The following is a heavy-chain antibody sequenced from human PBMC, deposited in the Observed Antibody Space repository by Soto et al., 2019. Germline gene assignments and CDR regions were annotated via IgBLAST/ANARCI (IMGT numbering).Heavy chain of an antibody. CDR3: ARELEPAAGTANWFDP. J-gene: IGHJ5*02. CDR1: GYSISSCYY. D-gene: IGHD6-13*01. V-gene: IGHV4-38-2*02. Sequence: SETLSRTCAVSGYSISSCYYWGWIRQPPGKVLEWIGSIYHCGSTYYNPSLKSRVTISVDTAKNQFSLKLSSVTAADTAVYYCARELEPAAGTANWFDPWGQGTLVTVSS. CDR2: IYHCGST.